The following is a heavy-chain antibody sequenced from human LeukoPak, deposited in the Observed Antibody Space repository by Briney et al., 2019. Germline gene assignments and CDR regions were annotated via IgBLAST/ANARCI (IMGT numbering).Heavy chain of an antibody. CDR1: GFSFSGSD. CDR3: AREMITMIRGVHYYNYGMDV. V-gene: IGHV3-73*01. Sequence: GGSLRLSCAASGFSFSGSDMHWVRQASGKGLEWVGRIRGKPKNYATAHAASVKGRFTVSRDNAKNSLYLQMNSLRAEDTAVYYCAREMITMIRGVHYYNYGMDVWGQGTTVTVSS. D-gene: IGHD3-10*01. J-gene: IGHJ6*02. CDR2: IRGKPKNYAT.